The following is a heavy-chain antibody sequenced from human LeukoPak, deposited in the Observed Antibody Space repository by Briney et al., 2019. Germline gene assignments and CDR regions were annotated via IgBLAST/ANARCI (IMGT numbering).Heavy chain of an antibody. CDR2: IYYSGST. CDR1: GGSISSSY. Sequence: SETLSLTCTVSGGSISSSYWSWIRQPPGKGLEWIGYIYYSGSTNYNPSLKSRVTISVDTSKNQFSLKLSSVTAADTAVYYCTRVSILSDNSNWFDPWGQGTLVTVSS. CDR3: TRVSILSDNSNWFDP. J-gene: IGHJ5*02. V-gene: IGHV4-59*01. D-gene: IGHD1-20*01.